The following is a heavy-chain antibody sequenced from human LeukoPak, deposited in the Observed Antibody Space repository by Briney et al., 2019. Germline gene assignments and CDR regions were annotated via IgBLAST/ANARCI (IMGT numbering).Heavy chain of an antibody. J-gene: IGHJ5*02. D-gene: IGHD6-19*01. CDR1: GFTFSSNY. CDR3: ARVNEQWLTYNWFDP. CDR2: IYGGGST. Sequence: GGSLRLSCAASGFTFSSNYMSWVRQAPGKGLEWVSVIYGGGSTYYADSVKGRFTLSRDISRNTLHLQMNNLRAEDTAVYYCARVNEQWLTYNWFDPWGQGTLVTVSS. V-gene: IGHV3-66*01.